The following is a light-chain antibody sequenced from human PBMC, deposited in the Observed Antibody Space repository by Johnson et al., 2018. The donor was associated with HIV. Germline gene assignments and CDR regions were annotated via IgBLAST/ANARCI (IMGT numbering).Light chain of an antibody. CDR3: ASWDRSLTVGTV. CDR1: SSNIGNKY. CDR2: DNN. V-gene: IGLV1-51*01. J-gene: IGLJ1*01. Sequence: QSVLTQPPSVSAAPGQKVTISCSGSSSNIGNKYISWYQQLPGTAPKLLIYDNNKRPSGIPDRFSGSKSGTSATLGITGLQTGDEADYYCASWDRSLTVGTVFGPGTRVTVL.